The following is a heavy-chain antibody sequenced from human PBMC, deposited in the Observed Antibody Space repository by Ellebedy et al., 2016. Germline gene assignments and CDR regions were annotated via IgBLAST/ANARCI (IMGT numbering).Heavy chain of an antibody. Sequence: GESLKISCAASGFLFSSYWMNWVRQAPGKGLEWVANIKQDGSEKYYVDSVKGRFTISRDNAKNSLYLQMNSLRAEDTAVYYCARDMVTAIDYWGQGTLVTVSS. CDR3: ARDMVTAIDY. V-gene: IGHV3-7*04. D-gene: IGHD2-21*02. CDR1: GFLFSSYW. J-gene: IGHJ4*02. CDR2: IKQDGSEK.